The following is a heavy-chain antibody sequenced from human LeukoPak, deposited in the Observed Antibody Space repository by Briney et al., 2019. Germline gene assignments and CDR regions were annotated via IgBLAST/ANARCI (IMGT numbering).Heavy chain of an antibody. Sequence: PGGSRRLSCAASGFTFSDYYMSWIRQAPGKGLEWVSYISSSGSTIYYADSVKGRFTISRDNAKNSLYLQMNSLRAEDTAVYYCARDRLRIFGVVTYMFDYWGQGTLVTVSS. J-gene: IGHJ4*02. CDR2: ISSSGSTI. D-gene: IGHD3-3*01. CDR3: ARDRLRIFGVVTYMFDY. V-gene: IGHV3-11*01. CDR1: GFTFSDYY.